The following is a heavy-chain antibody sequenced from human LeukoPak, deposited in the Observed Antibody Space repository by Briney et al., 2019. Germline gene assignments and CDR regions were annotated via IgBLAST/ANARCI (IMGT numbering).Heavy chain of an antibody. CDR2: ITNNGANT. J-gene: IGHJ4*02. CDR1: GYTFTTYG. D-gene: IGHD6-19*01. V-gene: IGHV3-23*01. CDR3: ARGKDSGWVDY. Sequence: GGSLRLSCVASGYTFTTYGMSWVRQAPGKGLEWVSGITNNGANTYYADSVKGRFTISRDNAKNSLYLQMNSLRAEDTAVYYCARGKDSGWVDYWGQGTLVTVSS.